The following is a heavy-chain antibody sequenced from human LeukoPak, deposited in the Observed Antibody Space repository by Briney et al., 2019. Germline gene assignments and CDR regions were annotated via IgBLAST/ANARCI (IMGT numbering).Heavy chain of an antibody. J-gene: IGHJ5*02. D-gene: IGHD6-13*01. CDR3: ARGRRYSSSWYDRRFDP. CDR2: FYNTGTT. CDR1: GDSTNTYF. V-gene: IGHV4-59*12. Sequence: SETLSLTCTISGDSTNTYFWSWIRQPPGKGLEWIGYFYNTGTTNYNPSLKSRVNIAVDTTKNQFSLKLSSVTAADTAVYYCARGRRYSSSWYDRRFDPWGQGTLVTVSS.